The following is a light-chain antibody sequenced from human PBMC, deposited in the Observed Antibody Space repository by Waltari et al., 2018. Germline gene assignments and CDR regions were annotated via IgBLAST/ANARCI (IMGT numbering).Light chain of an antibody. CDR3: CSYVGPNTFWV. CDR1: RSDVGGYNY. Sequence: QSALTQPRSVSGSPGQSVTISCTGTRSDVGGYNYVSWYQQDPGKAPKLMIYDINKRPSGVPDRFSGSKSGNTAYLTISGVQAEDEADYYCCSYVGPNTFWVFGGGTKLTVL. CDR2: DIN. V-gene: IGLV2-11*01. J-gene: IGLJ3*02.